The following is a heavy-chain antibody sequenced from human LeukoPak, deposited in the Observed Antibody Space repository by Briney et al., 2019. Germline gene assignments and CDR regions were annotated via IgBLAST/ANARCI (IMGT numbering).Heavy chain of an antibody. V-gene: IGHV4-61*01. Sequence: SETLSLTCTVSGGSISSSSYYWSWIRQPPGKGLEWIGYIYYSGSTNYNPSLKSRVTISVDTSKNQFSLKLSSVTAADTAVYYCARGGWFGDPYYFDYWGQGTLVTVSS. J-gene: IGHJ4*02. CDR1: GGSISSSSYY. CDR3: ARGGWFGDPYYFDY. CDR2: IYYSGST. D-gene: IGHD3-10*01.